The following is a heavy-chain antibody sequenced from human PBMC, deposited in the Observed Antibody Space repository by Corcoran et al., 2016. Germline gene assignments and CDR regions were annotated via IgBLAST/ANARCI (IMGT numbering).Heavy chain of an antibody. Sequence: QVQLQQWGAGLLKPSETLSLTCAVYGGSFSGYYWSWIRQPPGKGLEWIGEINHSGSTNYNPSLKSRVTISVDTSKNQFSLKLSSVTAADTAVYYCARVPNYYDSSGIGWGQGTLVTVSS. CDR2: INHSGST. CDR1: GGSFSGYY. CDR3: ARVPNYYDSSGIG. J-gene: IGHJ4*02. V-gene: IGHV4-34*01. D-gene: IGHD3-22*01.